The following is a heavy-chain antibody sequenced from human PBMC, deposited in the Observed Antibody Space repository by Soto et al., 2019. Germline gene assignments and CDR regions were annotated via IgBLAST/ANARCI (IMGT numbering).Heavy chain of an antibody. Sequence: PSETLSLTCVVSCYSISSGYYWAWVRQPPGKELEWIGSIYHGGKTYYKPSLRSRVTVSVDTSKNQFSMKLISVTAADTAVYYCARYKRVTMIGGWFDPWGQGTLVTVSS. CDR1: CYSISSGYY. CDR3: ARYKRVTMIGGWFDP. D-gene: IGHD3-22*01. V-gene: IGHV4-38-2*01. J-gene: IGHJ5*02. CDR2: IYHGGKT.